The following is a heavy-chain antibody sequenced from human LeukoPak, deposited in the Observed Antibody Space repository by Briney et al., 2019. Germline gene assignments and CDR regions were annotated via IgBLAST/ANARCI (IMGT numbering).Heavy chain of an antibody. V-gene: IGHV5-51*03. D-gene: IGHD3-10*01. CDR1: GYSFTSYW. J-gene: IGHJ6*03. Sequence: KPGESLKISCKGSGYSFTSYWIGWVRQMPGKGLEWMGIIYPGDSDTRYSPSFQGQVTISADKSISTAYLQWSSLKASDTAMYYCASNAYGSGSYYYYYMDVWGKGTTVTVSS. CDR2: IYPGDSDT. CDR3: ASNAYGSGSYYYYYMDV.